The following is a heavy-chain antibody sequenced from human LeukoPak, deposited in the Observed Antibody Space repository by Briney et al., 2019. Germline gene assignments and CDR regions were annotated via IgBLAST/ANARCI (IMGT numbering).Heavy chain of an antibody. J-gene: IGHJ4*02. Sequence: ASVKVSCKASGYTFTNYYMHWVRQAPGQGLEWMGTINPSDGRTSYGQKFQGRVTMTRDTSTSTVYMELSSLRSEDTAVYYCARRAGAYSHPYDYWGQGTLVTVSS. CDR2: INPSDGRT. CDR3: ARRAGAYSHPYDY. CDR1: GYTFTNYY. D-gene: IGHD4/OR15-4a*01. V-gene: IGHV1-46*01.